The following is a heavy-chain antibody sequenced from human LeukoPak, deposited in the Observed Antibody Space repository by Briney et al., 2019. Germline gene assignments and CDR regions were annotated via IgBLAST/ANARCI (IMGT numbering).Heavy chain of an antibody. V-gene: IGHV4-59*12. CDR2: IYYIGST. CDR3: ARGGGRDFDY. Sequence: SETLSLTCDVSGASIRSYYWNWIRQPPAKGLEWIGYIYYIGSTNYNPSLKSRVTISLDTSKNQFSLKLSSVTAADTAVYYCARGGGRDFDYWDQGTLVTVSS. J-gene: IGHJ4*02. CDR1: GASIRSYY. D-gene: IGHD3-16*01.